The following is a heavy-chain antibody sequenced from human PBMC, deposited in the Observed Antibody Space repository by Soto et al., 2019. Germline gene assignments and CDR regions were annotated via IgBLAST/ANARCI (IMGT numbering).Heavy chain of an antibody. CDR1: GYTFTSYY. CDR3: AASLLLDYYDSSGYCSWFDP. V-gene: IGHV1-2*02. Sequence: GASVKVSCKASGYTFTSYYMHWVRQAPGQGLEWMGWINPNSGGTNYAQKFQGRVTMTRDTSISTAYMELSRLRSDDTAVYYCAASLLLDYYDSSGYCSWFDPWGQGTLVTVSS. CDR2: INPNSGGT. D-gene: IGHD3-22*01. J-gene: IGHJ5*02.